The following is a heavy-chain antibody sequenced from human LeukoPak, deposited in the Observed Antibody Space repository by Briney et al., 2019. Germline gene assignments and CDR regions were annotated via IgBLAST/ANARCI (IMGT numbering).Heavy chain of an antibody. CDR1: GYTFTGYY. CDR2: INPNSGGT. J-gene: IGHJ6*03. V-gene: IGHV1-2*02. CDR3: AATSDSSGFDYYYYYMDV. Sequence: ASVKVSCKASGYTFTGYYMHWVRQAPGQGLEWMGWINPNSGGTNYAQKFQGRVTMTRDTSISTAYMELSRLRSDDTAVYYCAATSDSSGFDYYYYYMDVSGKGTTVTVSS. D-gene: IGHD3-22*01.